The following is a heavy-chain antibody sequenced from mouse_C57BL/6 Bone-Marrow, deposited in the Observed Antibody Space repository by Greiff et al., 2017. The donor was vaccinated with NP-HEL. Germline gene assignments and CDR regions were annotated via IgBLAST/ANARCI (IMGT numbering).Heavy chain of an antibody. CDR2: IDPSDSYT. V-gene: IGHV1-69*01. Sequence: QVQLQQPGAELVMPGASVKLSCKASGYTFTSYWMHWVKQRPGQGLEWIGEIDPSDSYTNYNQKFKGKSTLTVDKSSSTAYMQLSSLTSEDSAVYYGARGGYSNYPFAYWGQGTTLTVSS. D-gene: IGHD2-5*01. CDR3: ARGGYSNYPFAY. J-gene: IGHJ2*01. CDR1: GYTFTSYW.